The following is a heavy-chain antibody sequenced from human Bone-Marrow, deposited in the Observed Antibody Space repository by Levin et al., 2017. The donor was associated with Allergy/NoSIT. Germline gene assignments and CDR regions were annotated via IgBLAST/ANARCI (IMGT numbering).Heavy chain of an antibody. CDR2: ISYDGSNK. D-gene: IGHD2-15*01. Sequence: GGSLRLSCAASGFTFGSYGMHWVRQAPGKGLEWVAVISYDGSNKYYADSVKGRFTISRDNSKNTLYLQMNSLRAEDTAVYYCASRPGRGYCSGGSCYANWFDPWGQGTLVTVSS. V-gene: IGHV3-30*03. CDR3: ASRPGRGYCSGGSCYANWFDP. J-gene: IGHJ5*02. CDR1: GFTFGSYG.